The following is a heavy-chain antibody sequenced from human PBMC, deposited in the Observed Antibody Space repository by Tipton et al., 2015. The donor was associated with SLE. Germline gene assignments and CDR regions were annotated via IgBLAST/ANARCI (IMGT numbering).Heavy chain of an antibody. CDR1: GGSISSSSYY. D-gene: IGHD3-22*01. Sequence: TLSLTCTVSGGSISSSSYYWGWIRQPPGKGLEWIGEINHSGSTNCNPSLKSRVTISVDTSKNQFSLKLSSVTAADTAVYYCARVSYDSSGYGAFDIWGQGTMVTVSS. J-gene: IGHJ3*02. CDR3: ARVSYDSSGYGAFDI. V-gene: IGHV4-39*07. CDR2: INHSGST.